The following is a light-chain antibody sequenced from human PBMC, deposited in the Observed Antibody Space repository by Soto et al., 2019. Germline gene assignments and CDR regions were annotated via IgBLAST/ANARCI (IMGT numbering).Light chain of an antibody. V-gene: IGKV3-15*01. CDR3: QQYNNWPFT. CDR1: QSVSSN. CDR2: GAS. Sequence: EIVMTQSPATLSVSPGERATLSCRASQSVSSNLAWYQQKPGQAPRLLIYGASTSATGIPARCSGSGSGTEFTLTISSLQSEDFAVYYCQQYNNWPFTFGPGTKVDIK. J-gene: IGKJ3*01.